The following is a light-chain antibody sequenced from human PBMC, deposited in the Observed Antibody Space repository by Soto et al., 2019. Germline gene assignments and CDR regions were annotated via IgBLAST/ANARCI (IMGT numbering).Light chain of an antibody. CDR1: QSVGSS. CDR2: DSS. J-gene: IGKJ2*01. V-gene: IGKV3-11*01. CDR3: QQYDNLPRYT. Sequence: EIVLTQSPATLSLSPGERATLSCRASQSVGSSLAWYQQKPGQAPRLPINDSSNRATGIPARFSGSGSGTDFTLTISSLEPEDIATYYCQQYDNLPRYTFGQGTKLEIK.